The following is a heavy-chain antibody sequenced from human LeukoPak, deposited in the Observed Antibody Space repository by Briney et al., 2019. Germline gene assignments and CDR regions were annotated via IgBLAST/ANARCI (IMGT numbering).Heavy chain of an antibody. CDR1: GGSFSGYY. CDR2: INHSGST. CDR3: ASRRGSGLDY. J-gene: IGHJ4*02. Sequence: PSETLSLTCAVYGGSFSGYYWSWIRQPPGKGLEWIGEINHSGSTNYNPSLKSRVTISVDTSKIQVSLKLSSVTAADTAVYYCASRRGSGLDYWRQGTLVSVPS. V-gene: IGHV4-34*01. D-gene: IGHD6-19*01.